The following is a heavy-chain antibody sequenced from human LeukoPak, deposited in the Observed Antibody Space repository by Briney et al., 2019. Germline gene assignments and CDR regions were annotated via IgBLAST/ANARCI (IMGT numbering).Heavy chain of an antibody. Sequence: PGGSLRLPCAAPGFPVSSNYMSWVRQAPGKGLEWGPVNYSGGSTYYADSVKGRFTISRDNSKNTLYLQMNSLRAEDTALYYCARDNYESSGYYSYNWFDPWGQGTLVSVSS. V-gene: IGHV3-53*01. D-gene: IGHD3-22*01. CDR1: GFPVSSNY. CDR2: NYSGGST. CDR3: ARDNYESSGYYSYNWFDP. J-gene: IGHJ5*02.